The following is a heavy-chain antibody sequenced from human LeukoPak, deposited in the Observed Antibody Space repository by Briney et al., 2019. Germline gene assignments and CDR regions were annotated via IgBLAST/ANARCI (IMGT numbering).Heavy chain of an antibody. D-gene: IGHD1-14*01. CDR2: IIPIFGTA. CDR3: ARLSTGHYNYYYYMDV. V-gene: IGHV1-69*05. J-gene: IGHJ6*03. CDR1: GGTFSSYA. Sequence: SVKVSCKASGGTFSSYAISWVRQAPGQGLEWMGGIIPIFGTANYAQKFQGRVTITTDESTSTAYMELSSLRSEDTAVYYCARLSTGHYNYYYYMDVWGKGTTVTVSS.